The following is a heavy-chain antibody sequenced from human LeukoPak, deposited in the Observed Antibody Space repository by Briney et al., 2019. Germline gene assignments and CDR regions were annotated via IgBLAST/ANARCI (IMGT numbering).Heavy chain of an antibody. CDR3: ARVSSSSLFDP. V-gene: IGHV4-38-2*02. J-gene: IGHJ5*02. CDR2: IYHSGST. Sequence: SETLSLTCTVSGYSISSGYYWGWIRQPPGKGLEWIGSIYHSGSTYYNPSLKSRVTISVDTSKNQFSLKLSSVTAADTAVYYCARVSSSSLFDPWGQGTLVTVSS. CDR1: GYSISSGYY. D-gene: IGHD6-6*01.